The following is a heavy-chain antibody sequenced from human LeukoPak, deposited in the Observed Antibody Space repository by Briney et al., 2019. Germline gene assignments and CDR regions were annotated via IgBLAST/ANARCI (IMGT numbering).Heavy chain of an antibody. V-gene: IGHV3-23*01. D-gene: IGHD4-17*01. J-gene: IGHJ3*02. CDR3: AKEPEQDDYGDKDAFDI. CDR1: GFTFSSYA. Sequence: GGSLRLSCAASGFTFSSYAMSWVRQAPGKGLEWVSAISGSGGSAYYADSVKGRFTISRDNSKNTLYLQMNSLRAEDTAVYYCAKEPEQDDYGDKDAFDIWGQGTMVTVSS. CDR2: ISGSGGSA.